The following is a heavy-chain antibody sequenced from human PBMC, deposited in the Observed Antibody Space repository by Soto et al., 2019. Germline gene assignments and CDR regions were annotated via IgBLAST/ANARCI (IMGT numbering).Heavy chain of an antibody. CDR2: IYHSGST. J-gene: IGHJ4*02. CDR3: ATSPPRYDLLTGYFDS. D-gene: IGHD3-9*01. CDR1: SDSISGSNW. V-gene: IGHV4-4*02. Sequence: SETLCLTYAVSSDSISGSNWWSWVRQSPGKGLEWIGEIYHSGSTNYNPSFRSRVTISLDKSKDQFSLKLRSVTAADTAMYYCATSPPRYDLLTGYFDSWGRGTLVTVSS.